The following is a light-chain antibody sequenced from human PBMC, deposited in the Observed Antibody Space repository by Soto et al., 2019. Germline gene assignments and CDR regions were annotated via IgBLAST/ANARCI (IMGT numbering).Light chain of an antibody. CDR1: QSINNY. CDR2: SAF. J-gene: IGKJ3*01. CDR3: QQSYSIPFT. V-gene: IGKV1-39*01. Sequence: DIQVTQSPSSLSAAVGDRVTITFRTSQSINNYLNWYQKKPGKAPKFLIHSAFTLQSDIPSRFSGSGSGTGFTITISSLQLEDFASYICQQSYSIPFTFGPGTKV.